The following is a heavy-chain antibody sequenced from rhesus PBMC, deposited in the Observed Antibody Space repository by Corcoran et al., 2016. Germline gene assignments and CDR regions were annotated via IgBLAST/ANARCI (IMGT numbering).Heavy chain of an antibody. CDR2: ITYRWST. Sequence: QVQLQESGPGLVKPSETLSLTCAVSGGSISSGYYYWSWIRQPPGKGLEWMGYITYRWSTSYNPSLKSRVTMSRDTSKNQFSLKLSSVTAADTAVYYWARGENQATLDYWGQGVLVTVSS. CDR1: GGSISSGYYY. J-gene: IGHJ4*01. CDR3: ARGENQATLDY. V-gene: IGHV4-122*02.